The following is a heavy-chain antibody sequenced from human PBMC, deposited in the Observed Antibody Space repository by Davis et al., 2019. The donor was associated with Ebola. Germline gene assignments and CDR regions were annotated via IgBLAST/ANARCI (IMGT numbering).Heavy chain of an antibody. J-gene: IGHJ4*02. Sequence: MPSETLSLTCAVYGGSFSGYYWSWIRQPPGKGLEWIGEINHSGSTNYNPSLKSRVTISVDTSKNQFSLKLSSVTAADTAVYYCARGPKRGWYFYYVGQGTLVTVSS. D-gene: IGHD6-19*01. CDR3: ARGPKRGWYFYY. V-gene: IGHV4-34*01. CDR2: INHSGST. CDR1: GGSFSGYY.